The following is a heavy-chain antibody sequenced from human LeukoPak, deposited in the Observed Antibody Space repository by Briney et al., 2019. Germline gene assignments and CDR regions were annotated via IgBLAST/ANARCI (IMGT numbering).Heavy chain of an antibody. CDR3: ARHTNDYGDLRPSLASNPADY. CDR2: INHSGST. J-gene: IGHJ4*02. CDR1: GGSFSGYY. D-gene: IGHD4-17*01. Sequence: SETLSLTCAVYGGSFSGYYWSWIRQPPGQGLEWIGEINHSGSTNYNPSLKSQVTISVDTSKNQFSLKLSSVTAADTAVYYCARHTNDYGDLRPSLASNPADYWGQGTLVTVSS. V-gene: IGHV4-34*01.